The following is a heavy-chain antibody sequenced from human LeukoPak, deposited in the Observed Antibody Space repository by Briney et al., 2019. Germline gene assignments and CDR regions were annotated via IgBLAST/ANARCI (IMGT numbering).Heavy chain of an antibody. CDR1: GFTFSSYA. D-gene: IGHD5-24*01. Sequence: PGGPVRLSCAACGFTFSSYAMHWVRQATDKGLEWVAVISYDGSNKYYVDSVKGRFTISRDNSKNTLYLQMNSLRAEDTAVYYCARVKARDGYKRYPDYWGQGTLVTVSS. J-gene: IGHJ4*02. CDR3: ARVKARDGYKRYPDY. V-gene: IGHV3-30-3*01. CDR2: ISYDGSNK.